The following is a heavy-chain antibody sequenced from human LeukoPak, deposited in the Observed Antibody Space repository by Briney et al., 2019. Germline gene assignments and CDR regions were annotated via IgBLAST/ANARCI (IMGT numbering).Heavy chain of an antibody. CDR3: TRDLSSAWFYY. V-gene: IGHV4-59*12. CDR1: GGSISSYY. Sequence: PSETLSLTCTVSGGSISSYYWSWIRQPPGKGLEWIGYIYYSGSTNYNPSLKSRVTMAVDTSKNQFSLKVSSVTAADTAVYYCTRDLSSAWFYYWGQGTLVTVSS. D-gene: IGHD6-13*01. J-gene: IGHJ4*02. CDR2: IYYSGST.